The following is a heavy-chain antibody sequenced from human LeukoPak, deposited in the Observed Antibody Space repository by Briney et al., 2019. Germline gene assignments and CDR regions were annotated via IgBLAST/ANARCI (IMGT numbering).Heavy chain of an antibody. CDR3: ARGLGGIGA. V-gene: IGHV3-7*03. CDR2: IKHDGSEK. CDR1: GFIFTNYF. Sequence: GGSLRLSCAASGFIFTNYFMSWVRQAPGKGLEWVASIKHDGSEKYYVDSVKGRFTISRDNAKNSLYLQMNSLRAEDTAVYYCARGLGGIGAWGQGTTVTVSS. D-gene: IGHD6-13*01. J-gene: IGHJ6*02.